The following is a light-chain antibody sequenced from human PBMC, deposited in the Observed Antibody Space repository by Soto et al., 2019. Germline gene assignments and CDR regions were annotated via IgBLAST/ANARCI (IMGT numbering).Light chain of an antibody. J-gene: IGLJ2*01. CDR1: KLGEKY. Sequence: SYELTQPPSVSVSPGQTASITCSGDKLGEKYASWYQQKPGQSPVLVIYKDTKRPSGIPERLSGSNSGNTATLTISGPQAMDEADYYCQAWDSSTVVFGGRTKRTVL. V-gene: IGLV3-1*01. CDR3: QAWDSSTVV. CDR2: KDT.